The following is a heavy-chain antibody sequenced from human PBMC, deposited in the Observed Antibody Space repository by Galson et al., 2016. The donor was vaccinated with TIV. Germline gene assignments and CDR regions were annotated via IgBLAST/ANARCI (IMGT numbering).Heavy chain of an antibody. CDR3: ARQSNIAGY. CDR1: GGPITSRDDY. Sequence: SETLSLTCTVSGGPITSRDDYWGWIRLSPGKGLAWIGSIYYRGSTYYNPSLKSRVTISVDTSKNQFSLRLNSVTAADTAVYLCARQSNIAGYWGQGTLVTVSA. J-gene: IGHJ1*01. D-gene: IGHD6-13*01. CDR2: IYYRGST. V-gene: IGHV4-39*01.